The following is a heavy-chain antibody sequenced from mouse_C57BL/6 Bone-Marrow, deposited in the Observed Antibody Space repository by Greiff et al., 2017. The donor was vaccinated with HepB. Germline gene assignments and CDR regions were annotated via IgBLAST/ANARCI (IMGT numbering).Heavy chain of an antibody. CDR1: GFTFSSYG. J-gene: IGHJ4*01. V-gene: IGHV5-6*02. CDR2: ISSGGSYT. Sequence: DVKLVESGGDLVKPGGSLKLSCAASGFTFSSYGMSWVRQTPDKRLEWVATISSGGSYTYYPDSVKGRFTISRDNAKNTLYLQMSSLKSEDTAMYYCARGLPRYAMDYWGQGTSVTVSS. CDR3: ARGLPRYAMDY.